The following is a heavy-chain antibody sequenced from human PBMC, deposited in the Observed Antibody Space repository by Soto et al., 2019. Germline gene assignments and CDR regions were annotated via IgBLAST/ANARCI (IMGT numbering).Heavy chain of an antibody. Sequence: QVQLQESGPGLVKPSETLSLTCTVSGGSISRYYWSWIRQPPGKGLEWIGYMYNTGSTVYNPSFNSRVTISVDTSKNQSYLKLNSVTAADTAVYYCARDLWGYCGTDCYPLDVWGQGTTVTVSS. J-gene: IGHJ6*02. CDR3: ARDLWGYCGTDCYPLDV. D-gene: IGHD2-21*02. V-gene: IGHV4-59*01. CDR1: GGSISRYY. CDR2: MYNTGST.